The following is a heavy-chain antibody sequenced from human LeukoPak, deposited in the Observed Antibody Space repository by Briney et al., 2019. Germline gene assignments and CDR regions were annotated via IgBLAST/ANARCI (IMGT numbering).Heavy chain of an antibody. CDR2: TYYRSKWYN. V-gene: IGHV6-1*01. J-gene: IGHJ6*02. Sequence: SQTLSLTCAISGDSVSSNSAAWNWIRQSPSRGLEWLGRTYYRSKWYNDYAVSVKSRITINPDTSKNQFSLQLNSVTPEDTAVSYCARDGVPAWLSYLFGLDVWGQGTTVTVSS. CDR1: GDSVSSNSAA. D-gene: IGHD1-26*01. CDR3: ARDGVPAWLSYLFGLDV.